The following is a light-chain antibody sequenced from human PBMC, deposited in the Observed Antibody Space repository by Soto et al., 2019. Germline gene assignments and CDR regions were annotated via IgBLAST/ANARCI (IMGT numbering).Light chain of an antibody. CDR1: SSDVGGYNF. Sequence: QSVLTQPASVSGSPGQSITISCTGTSSDVGGYNFVSWYQQFPGKAPKLIIFDVSHRPSGVSNRFSGSKSGNTASLTISGLQAEDEAEYYCSSYTSRTILVVFGGGTKVTVL. V-gene: IGLV2-14*01. CDR2: DVS. J-gene: IGLJ2*01. CDR3: SSYTSRTILVV.